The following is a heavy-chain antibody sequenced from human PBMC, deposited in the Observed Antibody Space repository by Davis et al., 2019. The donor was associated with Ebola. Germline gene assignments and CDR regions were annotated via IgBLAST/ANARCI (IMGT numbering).Heavy chain of an antibody. CDR3: ARDFVY. Sequence: SETLSLTCTVSGYSISNGFSWGCIRQPPGTCLECIGSVYHNGRTNYNPSLKSRVTISLDTSKNQFSLKLTSVTAADTAVYFCARDFVYWAQGTLVTVSS. V-gene: IGHV4-38-2*02. CDR1: GYSISNGFS. J-gene: IGHJ4*02. CDR2: VYHNGRT.